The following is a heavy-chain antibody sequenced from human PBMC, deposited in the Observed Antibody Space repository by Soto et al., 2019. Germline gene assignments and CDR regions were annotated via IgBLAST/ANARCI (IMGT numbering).Heavy chain of an antibody. CDR2: IIPIFGTA. V-gene: IGHV1-69*12. D-gene: IGHD5-12*01. CDR3: ARALVATNAFDY. CDR1: GGTFSSYD. J-gene: IGHJ4*02. Sequence: QVQLVQSGAEVKEPGSSVKVSCKASGGTFSSYDISWVRQAPGQGLEWMGGIIPIFGTANYAQKFQGRVTITADESTSTAYMELSRLRSEDTAVYYCARALVATNAFDYWGQGTLVTVSS.